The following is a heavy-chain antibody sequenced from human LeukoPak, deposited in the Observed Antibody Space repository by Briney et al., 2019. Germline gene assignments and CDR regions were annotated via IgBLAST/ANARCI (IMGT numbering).Heavy chain of an antibody. V-gene: IGHV3-30*02. J-gene: IGHJ4*02. CDR3: AKDRYSGLNTIDY. CDR2: IRSDGSSE. Sequence: GRSLRLSCVASGFTFSTYGTHWVRQAPGKGLEWVAVIRSDGSSEYYADSVKGRFTISRDNSKSTLYLQMNSLRAEDTAVYYCAKDRYSGLNTIDYWGQGTLVTVSS. CDR1: GFTFSTYG. D-gene: IGHD6-13*01.